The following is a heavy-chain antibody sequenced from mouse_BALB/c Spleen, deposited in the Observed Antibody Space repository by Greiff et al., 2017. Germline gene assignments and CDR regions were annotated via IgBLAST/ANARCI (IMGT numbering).Heavy chain of an antibody. Sequence: VKLVESGGGLVQPGGSRKLSCAASGFTFSSYGMSWVRQTPDKRLEWVATISSGGSYTYYPDSVKGRFTISRDNAKNTLYLQMSSLKSEDTAMYYCARQRDLDWFAYWGQGTLVTVSA. CDR1: GFTFSSYG. CDR2: ISSGGSYT. CDR3: ARQRDLDWFAY. J-gene: IGHJ3*01. V-gene: IGHV5-6*03.